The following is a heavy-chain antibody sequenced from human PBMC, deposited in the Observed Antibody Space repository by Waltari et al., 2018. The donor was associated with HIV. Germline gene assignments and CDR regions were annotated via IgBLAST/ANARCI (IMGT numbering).Heavy chain of an antibody. J-gene: IGHJ4*02. V-gene: IGHV1-8*01. CDR3: SRGFRPHYDMLTGYYVGLD. Sequence: QVQLVQSGAEVKKPGASVKVSCKASGYTVTSYDINWVRQVTGQGLEWMGWMNPTSGNTGYAQKFQGRVTRTRNTSRSTAYMELSSMRSEDTAVYYCSRGFRPHYDMLTGYYVGLDWGQGTLVTVSS. D-gene: IGHD3-9*01. CDR2: MNPTSGNT. CDR1: GYTVTSYD.